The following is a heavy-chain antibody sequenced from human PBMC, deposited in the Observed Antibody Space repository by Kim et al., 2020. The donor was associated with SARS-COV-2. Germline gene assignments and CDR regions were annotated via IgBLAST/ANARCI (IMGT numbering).Heavy chain of an antibody. V-gene: IGHV3-11*03. CDR3: ASNGIRVIAGYYGMDV. D-gene: IGHD1-26*01. CDR2: ISSSSSYT. Sequence: GGSLRLSCAASGFTFSDYYMSWIRQAPGKGLEWVSYISSSSSYTNYADSVKGRFTISRDNAKNSLYLQMNSLRAEDTAVYYCASNGIRVIAGYYGMDVWGQGTTVTVSS. J-gene: IGHJ6*02. CDR1: GFTFSDYY.